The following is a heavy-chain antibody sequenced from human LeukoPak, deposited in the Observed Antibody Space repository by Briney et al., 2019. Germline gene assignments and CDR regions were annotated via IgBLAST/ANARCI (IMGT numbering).Heavy chain of an antibody. CDR1: GFTFSGSA. Sequence: GGSLRLSCAASGFTFSGSAMSWVRQAPGEGLEWVSLISYSGANSYYTDSVRGRFTISRDNSKNTLYLQMNSLRAEDTALYYCVKGYSSGWTRGYYGMDVWGQGTTVTVSS. CDR2: ISYSGANS. V-gene: IGHV3-23*01. D-gene: IGHD6-19*01. CDR3: VKGYSSGWTRGYYGMDV. J-gene: IGHJ6*02.